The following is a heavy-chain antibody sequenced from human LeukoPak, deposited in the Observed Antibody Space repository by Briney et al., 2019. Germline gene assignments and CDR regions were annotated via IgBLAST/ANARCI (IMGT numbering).Heavy chain of an antibody. V-gene: IGHV4-61*02. J-gene: IGHJ6*03. CDR1: GGSISSGSYY. CDR3: ARARYGSGSYHYMDV. CDR2: IFTSGST. D-gene: IGHD3-10*01. Sequence: PSQTLSLTCSVSGGSISSGSYYWSWIRQPAGKGLEWIGSIFTSGSTNYNPSLKSRVTMSIDTSKNQFSLKLSSVTAADTAVYYCARARYGSGSYHYMDVWGKGTTVTISS.